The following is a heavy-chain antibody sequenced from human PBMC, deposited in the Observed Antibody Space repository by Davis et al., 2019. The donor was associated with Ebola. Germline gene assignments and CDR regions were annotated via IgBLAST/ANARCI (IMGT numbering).Heavy chain of an antibody. Sequence: PGGSLRLSCAASGFSFSRYWMHWVRQAPGKGLEWVSFISSSSNYIYYADSVKGRFTVSRDNAKNSLHLQMNSLRPEDTAFYYCAKGHYGDYDRPFDYWGQGTLVTVSS. V-gene: IGHV3-21*04. J-gene: IGHJ4*02. CDR1: GFSFSRYW. CDR2: ISSSSNYI. D-gene: IGHD4-17*01. CDR3: AKGHYGDYDRPFDY.